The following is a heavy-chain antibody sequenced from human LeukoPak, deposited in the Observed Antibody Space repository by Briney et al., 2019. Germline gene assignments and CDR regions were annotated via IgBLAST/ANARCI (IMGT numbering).Heavy chain of an antibody. J-gene: IGHJ4*02. V-gene: IGHV1-2*02. CDR1: GYTFTGYY. Sequence: GASVKVSCKASGYTFTGYYMHWVRQAPGQGLEWMGWINPNSGGTNYAQKFQGRVTMTRDTSISTAYMELSRLRSDDTAVYYCAKDRRVTVTRGVFDYWGQGTLVTVSS. CDR3: AKDRRVTVTRGVFDY. CDR2: INPNSGGT. D-gene: IGHD4-17*01.